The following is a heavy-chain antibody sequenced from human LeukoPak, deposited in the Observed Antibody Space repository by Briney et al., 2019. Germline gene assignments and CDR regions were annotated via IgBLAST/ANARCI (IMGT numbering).Heavy chain of an antibody. CDR2: ISSSSSTI. V-gene: IGHV3-48*02. CDR1: GFTFSTYT. D-gene: IGHD3-10*01. CDR3: VRDRGYYGSGSYYPDY. Sequence: GGSLRLSCAASGFTFSTYTMNWVRQTPWKGLEWISYISSSSSTIFYADSVEGRFTISRDNAKNSLYLQMNSLRDDDTAVYYCVRDRGYYGSGSYYPDYWGQGTLVTV. J-gene: IGHJ4*02.